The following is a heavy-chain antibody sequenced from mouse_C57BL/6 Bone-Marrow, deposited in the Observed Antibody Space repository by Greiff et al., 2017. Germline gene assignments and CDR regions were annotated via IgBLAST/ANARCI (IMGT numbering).Heavy chain of an antibody. CDR1: GYTFTSYG. V-gene: IGHV1-81*01. J-gene: IGHJ1*03. CDR2: IYPRSGNT. D-gene: IGHD2-12*01. CDR3: ARPTIVDWYFDV. Sequence: VQLQQSGAELARPGASVKLSCKASGYTFTSYGISWVKQRTGQGLEWIGEIYPRSGNTYYNEKFKGEATLTADKSSSTAYMELRSLTSEDSAVYFCARPTIVDWYFDVWGTGTTVTVSS.